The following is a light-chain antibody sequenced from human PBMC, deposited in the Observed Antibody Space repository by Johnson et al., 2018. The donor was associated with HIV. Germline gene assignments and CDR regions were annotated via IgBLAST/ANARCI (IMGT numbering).Light chain of an antibody. Sequence: QSVLTQAPSVSAAPGQKVTISCSGSSSNIGNNYVSWYQQLPGTAPKLLIYDNNKRPSGIPDRFSGSKSGTSATLGITGLQTGDEADYYCGTWDSSLSAGRYVFGTGTKVTVL. J-gene: IGLJ1*01. V-gene: IGLV1-51*01. CDR1: SSNIGNNY. CDR3: GTWDSSLSAGRYV. CDR2: DNN.